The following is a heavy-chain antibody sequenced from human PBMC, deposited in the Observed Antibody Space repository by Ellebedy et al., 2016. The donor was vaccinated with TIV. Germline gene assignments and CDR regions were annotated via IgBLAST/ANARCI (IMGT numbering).Heavy chain of an antibody. Sequence: GGSLRLSXAASGFTFSNYWMHWVRQAPGKGLVWVSLIHGDGGDTTYADSVKGRFTISRDNAKNTLYLQMNSLRAEDTAVYYCARDGDRIAAAGFDYWGQGTLVTVSS. J-gene: IGHJ4*02. D-gene: IGHD6-13*01. CDR2: IHGDGGDT. CDR3: ARDGDRIAAAGFDY. V-gene: IGHV3-74*03. CDR1: GFTFSNYW.